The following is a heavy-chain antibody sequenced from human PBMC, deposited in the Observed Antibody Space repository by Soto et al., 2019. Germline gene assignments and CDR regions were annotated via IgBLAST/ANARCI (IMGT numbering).Heavy chain of an antibody. D-gene: IGHD3-10*01. CDR2: ISRNSGSI. V-gene: IGHV3-9*01. CDR3: AKDRGSGGSYYYYGMDV. J-gene: IGHJ6*02. CDR1: GFTFDDYA. Sequence: EVQLVESGGGLVQPGRSLRLSCAASGFTFDDYAMHWVRQAPGKGLEWVSGISRNSGSIGYADSVKGRFTISRDNAKNSLYLQMNSLRAEDTALYYCAKDRGSGGSYYYYGMDVWGQGTTVTVSS.